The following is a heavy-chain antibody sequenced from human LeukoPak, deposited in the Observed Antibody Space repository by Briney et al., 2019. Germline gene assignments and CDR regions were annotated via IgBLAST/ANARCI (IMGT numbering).Heavy chain of an antibody. CDR3: ARSATIFGVVPAYMDV. CDR1: GYTFTSYG. CDR2: ISAYNGNT. Sequence: ASVKVSCKASGYTFTSYGISWVRQAPGQGLEWMGWISAYNGNTNHAQKLQGRVTMTTDTSTSTAYMELRSLRSDDTAVYYCARSATIFGVVPAYMDVWGKGTTVTVSS. V-gene: IGHV1-18*01. D-gene: IGHD3-3*01. J-gene: IGHJ6*03.